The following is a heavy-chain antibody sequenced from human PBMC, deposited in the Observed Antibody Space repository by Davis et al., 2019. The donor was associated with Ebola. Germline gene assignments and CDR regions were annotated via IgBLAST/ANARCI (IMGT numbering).Heavy chain of an antibody. Sequence: PSETLSLTCTVSGGSISSGGYYWSWIRQHPGKGLEWIGYIYYSGSTNYNPSLKSRVTMSVDTSKNQFSLKLSSVTAADTAVYYCARNPYYATHYWGQGTLVTVSS. CDR2: IYYSGST. J-gene: IGHJ4*02. V-gene: IGHV4-61*08. D-gene: IGHD2/OR15-2a*01. CDR3: ARNPYYATHY. CDR1: GGSISSGGYY.